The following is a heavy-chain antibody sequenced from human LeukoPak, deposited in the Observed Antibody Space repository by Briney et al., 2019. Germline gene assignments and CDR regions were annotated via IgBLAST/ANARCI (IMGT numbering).Heavy chain of an antibody. CDR3: AKAPPVPTYFFDY. V-gene: IGHV3-30*18. D-gene: IGHD4-17*01. Sequence: RGSLRLSCAASGFTFSSYGMHWVRQAPDKGLEWVAVISYDGSNKYYADSGKGRLTLSRDNSKNTLYLQMNRLRDEDTAVYYCAKAPPVPTYFFDYWGEGTLVTVSS. J-gene: IGHJ4*02. CDR2: ISYDGSNK. CDR1: GFTFSSYG.